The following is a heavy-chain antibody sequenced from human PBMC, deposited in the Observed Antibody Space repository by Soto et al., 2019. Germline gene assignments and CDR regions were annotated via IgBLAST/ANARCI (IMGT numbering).Heavy chain of an antibody. J-gene: IGHJ5*02. D-gene: IGHD1-26*01. CDR1: GASISSYY. CDR3: AHLPTWGATTFAP. CDR2: IYNTGTT. V-gene: IGHV4-4*08. Sequence: SETLSLTCTVSGASISSYYWSWIRQPPGKGLEWIAYIYNTGTTKYNPSLKSRVTISEDTSKNQFSLKLTSVTAADTAVYYCAHLPTWGATTFAPWGQGTLVTVS.